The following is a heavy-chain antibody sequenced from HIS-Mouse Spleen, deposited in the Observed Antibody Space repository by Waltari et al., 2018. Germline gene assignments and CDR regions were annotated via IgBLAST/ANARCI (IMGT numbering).Heavy chain of an antibody. Sequence: EVQLLESGGGLVQPGGSLRLSCAASGFTFSSYAMSWLRQAPGKGLEWVSAISGSGGSTYYADSVKGRFTISRDNSKNTLYLQMNSLRAEDTAVYYCAIVDYYDSRGVDYWGQGTLVTVSS. CDR2: ISGSGGST. CDR3: AIVDYYDSRGVDY. J-gene: IGHJ4*02. D-gene: IGHD3-22*01. CDR1: GFTFSSYA. V-gene: IGHV3-23*01.